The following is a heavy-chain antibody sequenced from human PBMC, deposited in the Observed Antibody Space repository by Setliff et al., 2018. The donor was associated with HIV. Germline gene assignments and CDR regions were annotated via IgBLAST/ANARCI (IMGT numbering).Heavy chain of an antibody. CDR2: IWTSSRI. V-gene: IGHV3-48*04. D-gene: IGHD3-22*01. Sequence: PGGSLRLSCAASGFTFSSYSMNWVRQAPGKGLEWFSNIWTSSRISYGASVKGRFTISRDNAKNSLYLQMNSLRAEDTAVYYCARRGITMIVVDLAAAFDIWGQGTMVTVSS. CDR3: ARRGITMIVVDLAAAFDI. J-gene: IGHJ3*02. CDR1: GFTFSSYS.